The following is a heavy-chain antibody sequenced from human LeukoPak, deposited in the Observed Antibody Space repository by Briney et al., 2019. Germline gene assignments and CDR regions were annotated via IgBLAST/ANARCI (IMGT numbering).Heavy chain of an antibody. CDR1: GFTFSSYW. V-gene: IGHV3-74*01. CDR2: INSDGSST. CDR3: ASGEQNYGSGSYYPIDY. J-gene: IGHJ4*02. D-gene: IGHD3-10*01. Sequence: GGSLRLSCAASGFTFSSYWMHWVRQAPGKGLVWVSRINSDGSSTSYADSVKGRFTISRDNAKNSLYLQMNSLRAEDTALYYCASGEQNYGSGSYYPIDYWGQGTLVTVSS.